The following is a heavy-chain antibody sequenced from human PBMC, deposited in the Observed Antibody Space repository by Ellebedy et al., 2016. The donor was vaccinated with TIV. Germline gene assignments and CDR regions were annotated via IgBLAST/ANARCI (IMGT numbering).Heavy chain of an antibody. J-gene: IGHJ6*02. CDR1: GFTFTSYG. Sequence: ASVKVSCKASGFTFTSYGFSWVRQAPGQGLEWMGWISAYTGDSNYAQKFHDRVTMTTDTSTTTAYMDLRSLRSDDTAVYYCATLTAYCSTTSCYSRDFYGMDAWGQGTTVTVSS. CDR3: ATLTAYCSTTSCYSRDFYGMDA. D-gene: IGHD2-2*02. V-gene: IGHV1-18*01. CDR2: ISAYTGDS.